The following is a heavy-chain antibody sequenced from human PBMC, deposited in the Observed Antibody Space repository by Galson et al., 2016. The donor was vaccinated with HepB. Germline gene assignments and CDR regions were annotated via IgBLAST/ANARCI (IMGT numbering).Heavy chain of an antibody. CDR3: ARGRPPAGHRTDHYGRDV. J-gene: IGHJ6*02. V-gene: IGHV1-8*01. CDR2: MDPNSGDT. Sequence: QSGAEVKKPGESLKISCKASGYTFTSYDIHWVRQATGQGLAWMGWMDPNSGDTGYAQKFQGRVTMTRDTSISTAYMELSGLTAEDTGVYFCARGRPPAGHRTDHYGRDVWGQGASVAASS. CDR1: GYTFTSYD.